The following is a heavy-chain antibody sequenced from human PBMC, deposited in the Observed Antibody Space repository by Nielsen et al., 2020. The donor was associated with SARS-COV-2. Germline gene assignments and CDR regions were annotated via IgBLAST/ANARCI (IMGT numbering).Heavy chain of an antibody. Sequence: GGSLRLSCAASGFTVNRNYMSWVRQAPGKGLEWVSLMYAGASTFYADSVKGRFTISRHNAENTLYLQMNSLRAEDTAVYYCATLFDPWGQGTLVTVSS. V-gene: IGHV3-53*01. CDR3: ATLFDP. CDR1: GFTVNRNY. J-gene: IGHJ5*02. CDR2: MYAGAST.